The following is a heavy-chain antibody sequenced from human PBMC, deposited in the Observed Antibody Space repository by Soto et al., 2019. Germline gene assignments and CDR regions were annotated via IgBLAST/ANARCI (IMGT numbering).Heavy chain of an antibody. V-gene: IGHV4-59*01. D-gene: IGHD2-8*02. CDR3: ARLTGGTYLSFYYYIGV. J-gene: IGHJ6*03. CDR1: GGSISGYY. Sequence: SETLSLTCTVSGGSISGYYWSWIRQPPGKGLEWIGYIYYSGTTNYDPSLKSRVTMSVDTSKNQFSLKLSPVTAADTAVYYCARLTGGTYLSFYYYIGVWGKGTTVTVSS. CDR2: IYYSGTT.